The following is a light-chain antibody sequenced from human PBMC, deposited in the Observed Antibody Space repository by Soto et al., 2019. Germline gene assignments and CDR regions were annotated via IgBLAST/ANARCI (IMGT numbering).Light chain of an antibody. J-gene: IGKJ1*01. V-gene: IGKV1-5*01. CDR1: QSISSW. CDR2: DAS. Sequence: DIQMTQSPSSLSASVGERSTITCRASQSISSWLAWYQQKPGKAPKLLIYDASSLESGVPSRFSGSGSGTEFTLTISSLQPDDFATYYCQQYNSYSKTFGQGTKVDIK. CDR3: QQYNSYSKT.